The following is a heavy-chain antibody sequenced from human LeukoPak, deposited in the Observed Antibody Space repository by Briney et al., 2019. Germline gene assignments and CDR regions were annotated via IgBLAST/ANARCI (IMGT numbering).Heavy chain of an antibody. J-gene: IGHJ4*02. CDR1: GFTFSSYS. CDR3: ARVAMIVAKPYDY. Sequence: GGSLRLSCAASGFTFSSYSMNWVRQAPGKGLEWVSYISSSSSTIYYADSVKGRFTISRDNAKNSLYLQMNSLRAEDTAVYYCARVAMIVAKPYDYWGQGTLVTVSS. V-gene: IGHV3-48*01. D-gene: IGHD3-22*01. CDR2: ISSSSSTI.